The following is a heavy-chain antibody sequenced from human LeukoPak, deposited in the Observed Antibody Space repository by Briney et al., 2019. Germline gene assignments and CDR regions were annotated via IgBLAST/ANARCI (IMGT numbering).Heavy chain of an antibody. Sequence: MSSETLSLTCTVSGGSISSYYWSWIRQPPGKGLEWIGYIYYSGSTNYNPSLKSRVTISVDTSKNQFSLKLSSVTAADTAVYYCARKVAVAGSYYYYMDVWGKGTTVTVSS. CDR2: IYYSGST. CDR1: GGSISSYY. V-gene: IGHV4-59*01. D-gene: IGHD6-19*01. CDR3: ARKVAVAGSYYYYMDV. J-gene: IGHJ6*03.